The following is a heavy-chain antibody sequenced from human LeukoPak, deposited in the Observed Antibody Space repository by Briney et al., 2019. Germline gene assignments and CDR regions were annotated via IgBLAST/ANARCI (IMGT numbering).Heavy chain of an antibody. D-gene: IGHD5-12*01. CDR3: ARHLGYRRPFDC. Sequence: GGSPRLSCAASGFTVSSNYMSWVRQAPGKGLEWVSVIYSGGSTYYADSVKGRFTISRDNSKNTLYLQMNSLRAEDTAVYYCARHLGYRRPFDCWGQGTLVTVSS. CDR1: GFTVSSNY. V-gene: IGHV3-53*01. J-gene: IGHJ4*02. CDR2: IYSGGST.